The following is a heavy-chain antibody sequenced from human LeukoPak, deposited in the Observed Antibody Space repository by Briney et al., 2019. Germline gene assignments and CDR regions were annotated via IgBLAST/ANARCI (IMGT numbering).Heavy chain of an antibody. V-gene: IGHV4-39*01. CDR1: GGSISSSNYY. Sequence: TSETLSLTXTVSGGSISSSNYYWGWIRQPPGKGLEWIGSILYSGTTYYNPSLESRITISVDTSKNQVSLKLNSVTAADTAVFYCARHLRVGARQEFDYWGQGTLVAVSS. CDR3: ARHLRVGARQEFDY. J-gene: IGHJ4*02. CDR2: ILYSGTT. D-gene: IGHD5/OR15-5a*01.